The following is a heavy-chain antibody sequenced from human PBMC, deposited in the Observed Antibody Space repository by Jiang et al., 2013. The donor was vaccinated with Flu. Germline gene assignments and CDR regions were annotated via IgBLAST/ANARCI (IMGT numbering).Heavy chain of an antibody. CDR1: GYSFTTYW. D-gene: IGHD3-3*01. J-gene: IGHJ4*02. V-gene: IGHV5-51*01. CDR2: IYPADSDT. Sequence: SGYSFTTYWIGWVRQMPGKGLEWLGIIYPADSDTKYSPSFQGQVTISADKSINTAYLQWSSLKASDTAVYYCARHSNSDFWSGYPDYWGQGTLVTVSS. CDR3: ARHSNSDFWSGYPDY.